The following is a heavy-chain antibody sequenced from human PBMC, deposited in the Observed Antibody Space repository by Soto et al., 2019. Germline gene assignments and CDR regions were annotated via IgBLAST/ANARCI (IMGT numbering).Heavy chain of an antibody. Sequence: PSETLSLTCAVYGGSFSGYYWSWIRQPPGKGLEWIGEINHSGSTNYNPSLKSRVTISVDTSKNQFSLKLSSVTAADTAVYYCASGKPATFGGVIVYYYYAMDVWGQGTTVTVSS. V-gene: IGHV4-34*01. CDR1: GGSFSGYY. J-gene: IGHJ6*02. CDR3: ASGKPATFGGVIVYYYYAMDV. CDR2: INHSGST. D-gene: IGHD3-16*02.